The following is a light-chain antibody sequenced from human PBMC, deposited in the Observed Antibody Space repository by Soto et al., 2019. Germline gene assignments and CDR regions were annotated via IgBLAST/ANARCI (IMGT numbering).Light chain of an antibody. CDR3: QQYATSPWT. CDR1: LSVSSTY. J-gene: IGKJ1*01. Sequence: EIVLTQSPGTLSLSPGERATLSCRASLSVSSTYLAWYQQKPGQAPRLVIYGASNRATGIPDRFSGSGSGTDFTLTISRLEAEDFAVYYCQQYATSPWTFGQGTKVEIK. V-gene: IGKV3-20*01. CDR2: GAS.